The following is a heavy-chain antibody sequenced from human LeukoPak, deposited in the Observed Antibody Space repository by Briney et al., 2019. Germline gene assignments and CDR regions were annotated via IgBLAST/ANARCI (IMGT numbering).Heavy chain of an antibody. V-gene: IGHV4-39*01. D-gene: IGHD2-2*01. CDR3: ARHECGGSTSCYATEGYYGMDV. J-gene: IGHJ6*02. CDR1: GGFISSSNYY. CDR2: IYYSGSI. Sequence: SETLSLTCIVSGGFISSSNYYWGWIRQPPGKGLEWIGSIYYSGSIYYNPCLKSRVTISVDTSKNQFSLKLISVTAADTAVYYCARHECGGSTSCYATEGYYGMDVWGQGTTVTVSS.